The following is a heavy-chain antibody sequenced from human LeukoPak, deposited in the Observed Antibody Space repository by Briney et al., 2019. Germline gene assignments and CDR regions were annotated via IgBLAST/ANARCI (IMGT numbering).Heavy chain of an antibody. V-gene: IGHV5-51*01. CDR2: IYPGDSDT. CDR1: GYSFTNYW. CDR3: ARHNYGGDSFYWYFDL. Sequence: GESLKISCKGSGYSFTNYWIGWVRQMPGKGLEWMGIIYPGDSDTRYSPSFQGQVTISTDKSINTAYLQWSSLKASDTAMYYCARHNYGGDSFYWYFDLWGRGTLVTVSS. J-gene: IGHJ2*01. D-gene: IGHD4-23*01.